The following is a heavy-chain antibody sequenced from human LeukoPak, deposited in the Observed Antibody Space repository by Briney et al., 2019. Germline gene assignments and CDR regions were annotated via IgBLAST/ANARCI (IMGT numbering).Heavy chain of an antibody. CDR2: ITGNSLNT. CDR3: AKDATIAARPAYFDY. CDR1: GFTFNHYA. J-gene: IGHJ4*02. D-gene: IGHD6-6*01. Sequence: GGSLRLSCAASGFTFNHYAMSWVRQAPGKGLEWVSSITGNSLNTYEADFIEGRFTISRDDSKNTVYLHLNRLRAEDTAVYYCAKDATIAARPAYFDYWGQGTLVTVSS. V-gene: IGHV3-23*01.